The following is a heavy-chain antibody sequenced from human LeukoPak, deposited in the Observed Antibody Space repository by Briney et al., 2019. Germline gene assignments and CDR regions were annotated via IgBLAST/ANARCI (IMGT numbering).Heavy chain of an antibody. V-gene: IGHV4-59*01. Sequence: SETLSLTCSVSGGSITSYYWSWIRQSPGKGLEWIGYIHYSGSNNYNPTHKSRVLISGDTSKNQFSLKLSSVTAADAAVYYCARDKVVGTGAAFDIWGQGTMVTVSS. CDR3: ARDKVVGTGAAFDI. J-gene: IGHJ3*02. D-gene: IGHD6-19*01. CDR2: IHYSGSN. CDR1: GGSITSYY.